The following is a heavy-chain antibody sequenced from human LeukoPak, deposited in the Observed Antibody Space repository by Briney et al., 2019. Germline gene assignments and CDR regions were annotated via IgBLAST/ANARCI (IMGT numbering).Heavy chain of an antibody. CDR1: GFTFSNFW. J-gene: IGHJ2*01. CDR3: ARTKGGAYTGDLDL. V-gene: IGHV3-74*01. Sequence: GGSLRLSCAVSGFTFSNFWMHWVRQAPGKGLVWVSRISTDGSRTAYVDSVKGRFTISRDNAKNTLFLQMNSLRAEDTAVYYCARTKGGAYTGDLDLWGRGTLVTVSS. CDR2: ISTDGSRT. D-gene: IGHD2-21*01.